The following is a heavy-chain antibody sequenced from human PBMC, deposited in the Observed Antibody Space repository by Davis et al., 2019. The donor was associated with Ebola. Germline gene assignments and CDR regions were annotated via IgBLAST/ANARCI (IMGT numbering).Heavy chain of an antibody. V-gene: IGHV3-53*01. Sequence: ESLKIPCAAPGFTVSSNYLNWVRQAPGKGLEWVTGIYSGGSTYCADSVKGRFIISRDHSKNTLFLQMNALRAEDAAVYYCAGGTRSGWHLEYWGQGTLVTVSS. CDR2: IYSGGST. J-gene: IGHJ4*02. CDR3: AGGTRSGWHLEY. D-gene: IGHD6-19*01. CDR1: GFTVSSNY.